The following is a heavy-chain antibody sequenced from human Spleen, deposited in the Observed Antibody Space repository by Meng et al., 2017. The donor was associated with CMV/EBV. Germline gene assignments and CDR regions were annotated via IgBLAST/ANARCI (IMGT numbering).Heavy chain of an antibody. CDR1: GFTFSSYS. CDR2: ISSSSYI. V-gene: IGHV3-21*01. D-gene: IGHD3-22*01. CDR3: ARDLHYYDSSGYVPP. Sequence: GGSLRLSCAASGFTFSSYSMNWIRQAPGKGLEWVSSISSSSYIYYADPVKGRFTISRDNAKNSLYLQMNSLRAEDTAVYYCARDLHYYDSSGYVPPWGQGTLVTVSS. J-gene: IGHJ5*02.